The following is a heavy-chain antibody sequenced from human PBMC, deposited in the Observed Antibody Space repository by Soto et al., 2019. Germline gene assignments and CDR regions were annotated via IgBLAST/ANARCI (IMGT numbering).Heavy chain of an antibody. CDR2: ISAYNGNT. D-gene: IGHD6-19*01. CDR3: ARAVAVPADFDF. J-gene: IGHJ4*02. CDR1: GYTFTTYV. Sequence: ASVKVSCKASGYTFTTYVISWVRQAPGQGLEWMGWISAYNGNTNYAQKFQGRVTMTTDTSTSRAYMELRSLRSDDTAVYYCARAVAVPADFDFWGQGTLVTVSS. V-gene: IGHV1-18*01.